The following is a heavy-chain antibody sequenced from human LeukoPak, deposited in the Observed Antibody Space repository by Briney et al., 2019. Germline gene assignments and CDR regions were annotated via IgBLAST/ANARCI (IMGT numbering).Heavy chain of an antibody. CDR2: IGTAGDT. J-gene: IGHJ2*01. CDR1: GFTFSSYD. Sequence: PGGSLRLSCAASGFTFSSYDMHWVRQATGKGLEWVPAIGTAGDTYYPGSVKGRFTISRENAKNSLHLQMNSLRAGDTAVYYCARVQGLDFRWYFDLWGRGTLVTVSS. V-gene: IGHV3-13*01. CDR3: ARVQGLDFRWYFDL.